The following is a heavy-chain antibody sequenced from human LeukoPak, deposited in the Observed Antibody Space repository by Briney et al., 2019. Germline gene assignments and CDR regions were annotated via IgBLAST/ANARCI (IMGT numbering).Heavy chain of an antibody. D-gene: IGHD4-23*01. V-gene: IGHV1-18*01. CDR2: ISAYNGNT. J-gene: IGHJ6*03. CDR3: ARALVRFYYYYYMDV. CDR1: GYTFTSYG. Sequence: GASVTVSCKASGYTFTSYGISWVRQAAGQGLEWMGWISAYNGNTNYAQKLQGRVTMTTDTSTSTAYMELRSLRSDDTAVYYCARALVRFYYYYYMDVWGKGTTVTVSS.